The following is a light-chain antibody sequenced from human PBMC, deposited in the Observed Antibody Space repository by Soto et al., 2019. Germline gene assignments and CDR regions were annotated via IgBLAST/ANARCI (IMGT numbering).Light chain of an antibody. Sequence: AIRMTQSPSSFSASTGDRVTITCRASQSISSYLAWYQQKPGKAPKLLIYAASTLQSGVPSRFSGSGSGTDFTLTISCLQAEDFATYYCQQYYSYSWTFGLGTKVDIK. J-gene: IGKJ1*01. CDR1: QSISSY. CDR2: AAS. V-gene: IGKV1-8*01. CDR3: QQYYSYSWT.